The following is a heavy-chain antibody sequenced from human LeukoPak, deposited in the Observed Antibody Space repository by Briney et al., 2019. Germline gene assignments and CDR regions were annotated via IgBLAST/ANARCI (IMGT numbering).Heavy chain of an antibody. Sequence: GRSLRLSCAASGFTFSSDAMSSVRQAPGEGLEWVSYITNGGSTIHHADSVKGRFTISRDNAKKTLYLQMNSLRAEDTAVYYCARSIGLTGGGVDVWGQGTTVTVSS. CDR3: ARSIGLTGGGVDV. D-gene: IGHD3-9*01. J-gene: IGHJ6*02. CDR2: ITNGGSTI. CDR1: GFTFSSDA. V-gene: IGHV3-11*01.